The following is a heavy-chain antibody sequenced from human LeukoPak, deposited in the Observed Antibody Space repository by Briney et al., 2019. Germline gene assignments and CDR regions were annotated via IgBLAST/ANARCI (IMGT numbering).Heavy chain of an antibody. Sequence: SETLSLTCAVYGGSFSGYYWSWIRQPPGKGLEWIGEINHSGSTNYNPSLKSRVTISVGTSKNQFSLKLSSVTAADTAVYYCARGGGSYYLDYWGQGTLVTVSS. D-gene: IGHD1-26*01. V-gene: IGHV4-34*01. CDR3: ARGGGSYYLDY. CDR1: GGSFSGYY. CDR2: INHSGST. J-gene: IGHJ4*02.